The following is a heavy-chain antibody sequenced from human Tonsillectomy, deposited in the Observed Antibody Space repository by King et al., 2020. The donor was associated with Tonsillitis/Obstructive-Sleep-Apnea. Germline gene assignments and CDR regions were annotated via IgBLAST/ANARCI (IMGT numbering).Heavy chain of an antibody. J-gene: IGHJ3*02. Sequence: VQLVESGGGLVQPGGSLRLSCAASGFTFSSYPMNWVRQAPGKGLEWVSNIRDSGNDIYYADSVKGRFTVSRDNAKNSLSLQMNSLRDEDTAVYYCARDHQFAFGIWGQGTVVTVSS. CDR1: GFTFSSYP. V-gene: IGHV3-48*02. CDR3: ARDHQFAFGI. CDR2: IRDSGNDI.